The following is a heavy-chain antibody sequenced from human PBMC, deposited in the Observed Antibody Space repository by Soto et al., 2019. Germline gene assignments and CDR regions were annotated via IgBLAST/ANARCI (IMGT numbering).Heavy chain of an antibody. J-gene: IGHJ3*02. V-gene: IGHV3-23*01. D-gene: IGHD4-17*01. Sequence: EVQLLESGGGLVQPGGSLRLSCAASGFTFSSYAMSWVSQAPGKGLEWVSAISGSGGSTYYEDSVKGRFTISRDNYKNSLYLQMNSLRAEDTAVYYCANDARTTVIRTVRPRDAFDIWGQGTMVTVSS. CDR3: ANDARTTVIRTVRPRDAFDI. CDR2: ISGSGGST. CDR1: GFTFSSYA.